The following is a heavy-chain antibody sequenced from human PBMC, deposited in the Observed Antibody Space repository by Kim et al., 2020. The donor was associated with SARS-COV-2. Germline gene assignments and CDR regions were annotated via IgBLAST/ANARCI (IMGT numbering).Heavy chain of an antibody. D-gene: IGHD4-17*01. CDR3: ASVYGDYGLWYYFDY. V-gene: IGHV3-53*04. Sequence: GGSLRLSCAASGFTVSSNYMSWVRQAPGKGLEWVSVIYSGGSTYYADSVKGRFTISRHNSKNTLYLQMNSLRAEDTAVYYCASVYGDYGLWYYFDYWGQGTLVTVSS. J-gene: IGHJ4*02. CDR2: IYSGGST. CDR1: GFTVSSNY.